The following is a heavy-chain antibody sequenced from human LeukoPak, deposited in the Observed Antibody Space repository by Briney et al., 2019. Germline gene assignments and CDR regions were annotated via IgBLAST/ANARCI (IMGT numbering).Heavy chain of an antibody. V-gene: IGHV4-30-2*01. CDR3: ARWGVTAIFAIDP. CDR2: IYHSGST. CDR1: GVSISSGGYS. J-gene: IGHJ5*02. D-gene: IGHD2-21*02. Sequence: SQTLSLTCAVSGVSISSGGYSWSWLRQPPGKGLEWIGYIYHSGSTYYNPSLKSRVTISVDRSKNQFSLKLSSVTAADTAVYYCARWGVTAIFAIDPWGQGTLVTVSS.